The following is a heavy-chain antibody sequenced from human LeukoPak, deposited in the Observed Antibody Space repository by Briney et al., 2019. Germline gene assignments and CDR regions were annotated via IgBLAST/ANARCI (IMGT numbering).Heavy chain of an antibody. V-gene: IGHV3-7*01. CDR1: GFTFSNYW. J-gene: IGHJ4*02. CDR2: IKEAGSEK. D-gene: IGHD6-13*01. CDR3: ASGRQLGY. Sequence: GGSLSLSCAASGFTFSNYWMSWVRQAPGEGLEWVSNIKEAGSEKYYVDSVKGRFTISRDNARNSLYLQMNSLRAEDMAVYYCASGRQLGYWGQGTLVTVSS.